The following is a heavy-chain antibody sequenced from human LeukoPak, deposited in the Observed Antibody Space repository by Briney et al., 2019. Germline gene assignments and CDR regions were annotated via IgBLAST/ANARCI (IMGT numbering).Heavy chain of an antibody. CDR1: GFTFSNYA. CDR2: ISNDGSDK. D-gene: IGHD3-22*01. CDR3: ARGTYYYDTSGYYSGGLGY. J-gene: IGHJ4*02. Sequence: TGGSLRLSCAASGFTFSNYAMHWVRQAPGKGLECVAVISNDGSDKYYADSVKGRFIISRDNSENTLYLQMNSLRAEDTAVYYCARGTYYYDTSGYYSGGLGYWGQGTLVTVSS. V-gene: IGHV3-30*04.